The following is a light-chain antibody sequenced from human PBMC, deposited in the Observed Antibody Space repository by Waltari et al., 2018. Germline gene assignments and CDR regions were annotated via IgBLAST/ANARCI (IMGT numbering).Light chain of an antibody. Sequence: QTVVTQEPSLTVSPGGTVTLTCASTPGQVISNYYPNWFQQKPGQAPRALIYDTNKKQPWTPARFSGSLLGGKAALTLSGAQPEDEAEYYCVLYHGDAQWVFGGGTKLTVL. CDR2: DTN. J-gene: IGLJ3*02. V-gene: IGLV7-43*01. CDR3: VLYHGDAQWV. CDR1: PGQVISNYY.